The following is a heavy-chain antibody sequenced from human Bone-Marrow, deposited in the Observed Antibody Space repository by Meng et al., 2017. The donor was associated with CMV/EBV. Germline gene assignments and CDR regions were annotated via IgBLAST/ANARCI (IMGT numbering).Heavy chain of an antibody. J-gene: IGHJ4*02. CDR1: GFTFSSYS. D-gene: IGHD3-3*01. V-gene: IGHV3-21*01. Sequence: GESLKISCAASGFTFSSYSMNWVRQAPGKGLEWVSSISSSSSYIYYADSVKGRFTISRDNAKNSLYLQMNSLRAEDTAVYYCARLYDFWSGYYPDYWGQGTLVTVSS. CDR3: ARLYDFWSGYYPDY. CDR2: ISSSSSYI.